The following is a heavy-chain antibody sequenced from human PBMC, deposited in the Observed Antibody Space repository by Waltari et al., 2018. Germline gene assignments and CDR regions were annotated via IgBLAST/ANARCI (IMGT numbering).Heavy chain of an antibody. CDR3: AVSPAGYSSGWYDP. D-gene: IGHD6-19*01. J-gene: IGHJ5*02. Sequence: QLQLQESGPGLVKPSETLSLTCTVSGGSISSSIYYWGWIRQPPGKGLEWIGSIYYSGSTYYNPSLKSRVTISVDTSKNQFSLKLSSVTAADTAVYYCAVSPAGYSSGWYDPWGQGTLVTVSS. CDR1: GGSISSSIYY. CDR2: IYYSGST. V-gene: IGHV4-39*07.